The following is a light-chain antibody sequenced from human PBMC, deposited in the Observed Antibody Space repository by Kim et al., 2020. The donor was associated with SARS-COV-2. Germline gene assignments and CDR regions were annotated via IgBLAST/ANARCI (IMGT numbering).Light chain of an antibody. J-gene: IGLJ2*01. V-gene: IGLV1-44*01. Sequence: QSVLTQPPSASGTPGQRVTISCSGSSSNIGSNPVNWYQQFPGTAPKLLIYTNNQWPSGVPDRFSGSKSGTSASLAISGLQSEDEADYYCAAWDDSLNDVLFGRGTQLTVL. CDR2: TNN. CDR3: AAWDDSLNDVL. CDR1: SSNIGSNP.